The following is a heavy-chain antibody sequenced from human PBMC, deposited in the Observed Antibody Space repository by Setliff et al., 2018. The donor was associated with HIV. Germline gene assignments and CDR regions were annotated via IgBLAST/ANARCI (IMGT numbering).Heavy chain of an antibody. CDR3: ARGVIDNFYDFIDISFFNYIDV. CDR1: GSSISSGSFS. V-gene: IGHV4-61*09. J-gene: IGHJ6*03. CDR2: ISNSGDT. D-gene: IGHD3-3*01. Sequence: PSETLSLTCSVSGSSISSGSFSWNWVRQPAGKGLEWIGHISNSGDTKYNPSLRSRISISRDTSTNQISLQLISLTAADTAVYFCARGVIDNFYDFIDISFFNYIDVWGTGTTVTVSS.